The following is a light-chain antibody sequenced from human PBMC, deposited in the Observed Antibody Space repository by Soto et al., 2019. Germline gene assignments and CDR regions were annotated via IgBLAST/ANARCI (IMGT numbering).Light chain of an antibody. V-gene: IGLV2-8*01. Sequence: QSALTQPPSASGSPGQSVTISCTGTSSDVGGYNYVSWYQQHPGKAPKLMIYEVNKRPSGVPDRFSGSKSGNTASLTVSGLQAEDEADYYCSSYAGSNNAVFGTGTKLTFL. CDR3: SSYAGSNNAV. J-gene: IGLJ1*01. CDR2: EVN. CDR1: SSDVGGYNY.